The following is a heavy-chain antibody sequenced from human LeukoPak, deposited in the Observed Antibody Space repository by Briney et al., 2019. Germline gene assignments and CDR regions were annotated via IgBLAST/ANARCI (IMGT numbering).Heavy chain of an antibody. J-gene: IGHJ4*02. CDR2: ISAYNGST. CDR1: GYTFTSYG. CDR3: ARVYYYGSGSYYNTFDY. Sequence: GASVKVSCKASGYTFTSYGISWVRQAPGQGLEWMGWISAYNGSTNYAQKLQGRVTMTTDTSTSTAYMELRSLRSDDTAVYYCARVYYYGSGSYYNTFDYWGQGTLVTVSS. V-gene: IGHV1-18*01. D-gene: IGHD3-10*01.